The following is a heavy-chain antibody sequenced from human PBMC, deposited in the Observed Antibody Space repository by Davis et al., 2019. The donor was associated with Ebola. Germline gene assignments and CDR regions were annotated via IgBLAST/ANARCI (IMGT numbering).Heavy chain of an antibody. CDR1: GYTFTGYY. CDR3: ARSYHYDTSGYLPSLDY. Sequence: AASVKVSCKASGYTFTGYYIHWVRQAPGQGLEWMGWISPNTGSSNYAQKFQGSVTMTRDTSISTAYMELSRLRSDDTAVYYCARSYHYDTSGYLPSLDYWGQGTLVTVSS. J-gene: IGHJ4*02. V-gene: IGHV1-2*04. CDR2: ISPNTGSS. D-gene: IGHD3-22*01.